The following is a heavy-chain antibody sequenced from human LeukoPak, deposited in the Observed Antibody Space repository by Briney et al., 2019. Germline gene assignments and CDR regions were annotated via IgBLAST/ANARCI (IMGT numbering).Heavy chain of an antibody. Sequence: PGGSLRLSCAASGFTFSYSMNWVRQAPGKGLEWVSSISGSRSYIYYADSVKGRFTISRDNAKNSLYLQMNSLRAEDTAVYYCARDGASYGSGSYMYYFVYWGQGTLVTVSS. CDR2: ISGSRSYI. D-gene: IGHD3-10*01. CDR3: ARDGASYGSGSYMYYFVY. J-gene: IGHJ4*02. CDR1: GFTFSYS. V-gene: IGHV3-21*01.